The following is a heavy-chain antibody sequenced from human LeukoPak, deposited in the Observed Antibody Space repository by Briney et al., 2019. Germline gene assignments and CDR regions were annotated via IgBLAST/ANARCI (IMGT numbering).Heavy chain of an antibody. CDR1: GLIFSSYS. Sequence: GGSLRLSCAASGLIFSSYSMNWVRQAPGKGLEWVSSISRSGSYIYYSDSVKGRLTISRDSATNSLYLQMNSLRAEDTAVYYCARDYGEYDILTGYPKYYFDYWGQGTLVTVSS. CDR2: ISRSGSYI. CDR3: ARDYGEYDILTGYPKYYFDY. D-gene: IGHD3-9*01. V-gene: IGHV3-21*01. J-gene: IGHJ4*02.